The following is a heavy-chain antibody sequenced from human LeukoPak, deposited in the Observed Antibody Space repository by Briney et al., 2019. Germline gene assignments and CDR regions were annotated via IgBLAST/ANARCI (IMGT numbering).Heavy chain of an antibody. J-gene: IGHJ6*02. CDR1: GYSFASYW. CDR3: AIKYYYYYGMDV. V-gene: IGHV5-10-1*01. CDR2: IDPSDSYT. Sequence: GESLKISCKGSGYSFASYWISWVRQMPGKGLEWMGRIDPSDSYTNYSPSFQGHVTISADKSISTAYLQWSSLKASDTAMYYCAIKYYYYYGMDVWGQGTTVTVSS.